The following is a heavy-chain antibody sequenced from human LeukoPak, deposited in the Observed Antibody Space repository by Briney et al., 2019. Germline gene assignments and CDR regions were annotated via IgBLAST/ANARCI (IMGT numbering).Heavy chain of an antibody. CDR1: GGSISSSSYY. Sequence: SETLSLTCTVSGGSISSSSYYWGWIRQPPGRGLEWIGSIYHSGSTYYNPSLKSRVTISVDTSKNQFSLKLSSVTAADTAVFYCAGSDYYYYMDVWGKGTTVTVSS. D-gene: IGHD3-10*01. CDR3: AGSDYYYYMDV. CDR2: IYHSGST. J-gene: IGHJ6*03. V-gene: IGHV4-39*01.